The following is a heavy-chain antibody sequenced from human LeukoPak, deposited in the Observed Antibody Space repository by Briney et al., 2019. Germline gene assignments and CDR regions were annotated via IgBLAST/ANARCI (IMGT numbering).Heavy chain of an antibody. V-gene: IGHV4-30-2*01. Sequence: SQTLSLTCTVSGGSISSGGYYWSWIRQPPGKGLEWIGYIYHSGSTYYNPSLKSRVTISVDRSKNQFSLKLSSVTAADTAVYYCARVQLWFDFDYWGQGTLVTVSS. J-gene: IGHJ4*02. CDR3: ARVQLWFDFDY. D-gene: IGHD5-18*01. CDR1: GGSISSGGYY. CDR2: IYHSGST.